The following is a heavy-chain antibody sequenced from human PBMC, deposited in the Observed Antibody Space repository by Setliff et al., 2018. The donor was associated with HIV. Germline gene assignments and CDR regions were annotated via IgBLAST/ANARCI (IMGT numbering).Heavy chain of an antibody. V-gene: IGHV4-34*01. D-gene: IGHD6-19*01. Sequence: PSETLSLTCAVYGGSFSGYYWSWIRQPPGKGLEWIGEVTHRGRTNYNPSRESRVTTSVDTSKKQFSLRLTSVTAADTAVYYCARGVRDNSGWSSYYFDYWGQGTLVTVSS. CDR3: ARGVRDNSGWSSYYFDY. CDR2: VTHRGRT. CDR1: GGSFSGYY. J-gene: IGHJ4*02.